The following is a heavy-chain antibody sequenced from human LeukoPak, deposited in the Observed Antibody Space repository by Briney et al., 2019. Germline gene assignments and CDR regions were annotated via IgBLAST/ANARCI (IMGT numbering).Heavy chain of an antibody. D-gene: IGHD6-13*01. CDR1: GLTFSSYS. V-gene: IGHV3-64*01. J-gene: IGHJ4*02. Sequence: GGSLRLSCAASGLTFSSYSMNWVRQAPGKGLEYVSAISGNGVTTNYANSVKGRFTMSRDNSKNTLFLQMDSLRAEDTAVYYCARDRVGSSWSEFDSWGQGTLVTVSS. CDR2: ISGNGVTT. CDR3: ARDRVGSSWSEFDS.